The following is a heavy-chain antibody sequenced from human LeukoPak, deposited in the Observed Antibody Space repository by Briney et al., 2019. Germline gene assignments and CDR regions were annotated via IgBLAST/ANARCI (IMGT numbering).Heavy chain of an antibody. J-gene: IGHJ1*01. D-gene: IGHD6-13*01. CDR3: ATPAAGPGAEYSLY. CDR2: IDFASRYI. Sequence: GGSLRLSCAASGFTLSSFNMNWVRQAPGKGLEWVSSIDFASRYIYNADSVKGRFTTSRDNAKNSLDLQMNSLKVEDTAVYYCATPAAGPGAEYSLYWGQGTLVIVSS. V-gene: IGHV3-21*01. CDR1: GFTLSSFN.